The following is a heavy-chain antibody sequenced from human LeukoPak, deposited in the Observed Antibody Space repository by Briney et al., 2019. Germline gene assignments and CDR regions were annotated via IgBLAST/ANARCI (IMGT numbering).Heavy chain of an antibody. CDR3: AKQYCSGGSCYRPFDY. CDR1: GFTFSSYA. Sequence: GGSLRLSCAASGFTFSSYAVSWVRQAPGKGLKWVSAISGSGGSTYYADSVKGRFTISRDNSKNTLYLQMNSLRAEDTAVYYCAKQYCSGGSCYRPFDYWGQGTLVTVST. V-gene: IGHV3-23*01. J-gene: IGHJ4*02. CDR2: ISGSGGST. D-gene: IGHD2-15*01.